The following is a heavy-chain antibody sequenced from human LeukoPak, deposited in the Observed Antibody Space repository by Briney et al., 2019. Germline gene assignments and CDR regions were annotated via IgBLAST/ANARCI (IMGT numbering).Heavy chain of an antibody. D-gene: IGHD1-26*01. V-gene: IGHV3-23*01. CDR1: GFTFSSYA. Sequence: PGGSLRLSCAGSGFTFSSYAMSWVRQAPGKGLEWVSTMSGRGGACTYYSDSVNGRFTVSRDNSRNTLYLPMNSLRAEDTAVYYCVKDRGGSPFYGMDVWGQGNTVTVAS. CDR2: MSGRGGACT. J-gene: IGHJ6*02. CDR3: VKDRGGSPFYGMDV.